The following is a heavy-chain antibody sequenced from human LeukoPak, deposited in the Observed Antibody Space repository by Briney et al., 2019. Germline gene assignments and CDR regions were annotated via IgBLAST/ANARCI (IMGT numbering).Heavy chain of an antibody. J-gene: IGHJ4*02. CDR2: IYHSGST. CDR1: GYSISSGYS. D-gene: IGHD6-13*01. Sequence: SETLSLTCTVSGYSISSGYSWSWIRQPPGKGLEWIGYIYHSGSTYYNPSLKSRVTISVDRSKNQFSLKLSSVTAADTAVYYCARVRDSSSWPYFDYWGQGTLVTVSS. V-gene: IGHV4-30-2*01. CDR3: ARVRDSSSWPYFDY.